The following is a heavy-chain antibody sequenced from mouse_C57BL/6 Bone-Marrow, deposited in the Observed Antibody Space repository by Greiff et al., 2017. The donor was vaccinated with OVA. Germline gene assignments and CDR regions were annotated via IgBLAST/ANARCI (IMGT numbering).Heavy chain of an antibody. J-gene: IGHJ3*01. CDR2: ISYDGSN. Sequence: DVQLQESGPGLVKPSQSLSLTCSVTGYSITSGYYWNWIRQFPGNKLEWMGYISYDGSNNYNPSLKNRISITRDTSKNQFFLKLNSVTTEDTATYYCARVTAQAAYWGQGTLVTVSA. V-gene: IGHV3-6*01. D-gene: IGHD3-2*02. CDR1: GYSITSGYY. CDR3: ARVTAQAAY.